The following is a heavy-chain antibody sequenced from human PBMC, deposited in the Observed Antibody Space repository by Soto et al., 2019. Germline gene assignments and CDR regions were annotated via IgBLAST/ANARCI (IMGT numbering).Heavy chain of an antibody. V-gene: IGHV1-18*04. CDR2: ISAYNGNS. CDR1: AYTFTSYG. CDR3: AREKTYYGMDV. Sequence: ASVKVSCKASAYTFTSYGITWVRQAPGQGLEWVGWISAYNGNSNYAQKYEGRVTMTTDTSTSTAYMELSSLRSDDTAVYYCAREKTYYGMDVWGQGTTVTVSS. J-gene: IGHJ6*02.